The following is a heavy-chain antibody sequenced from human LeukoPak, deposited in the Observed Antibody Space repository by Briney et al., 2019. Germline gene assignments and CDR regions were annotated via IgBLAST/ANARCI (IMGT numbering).Heavy chain of an antibody. Sequence: PGGSLRLSCAASGFTFSSYWMSWVRQAPGKGLEWVANIKQDGSEKYYVDSVKGRFTISRDNAKNSLHLQMNSLRAEDTAVYYCAREGLLNAFDIWGQGTMVTVSS. V-gene: IGHV3-7*01. CDR3: AREGLLNAFDI. D-gene: IGHD3-10*01. J-gene: IGHJ3*02. CDR2: IKQDGSEK. CDR1: GFTFSSYW.